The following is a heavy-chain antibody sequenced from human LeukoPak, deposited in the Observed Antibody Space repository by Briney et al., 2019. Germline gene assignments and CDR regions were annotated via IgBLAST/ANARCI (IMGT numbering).Heavy chain of an antibody. J-gene: IGHJ4*02. CDR2: ISSSSSYI. Sequence: GGSLRLSCAASGFTFSSYSMNWVRQAPGKGLEWVSSISSSSSYIYYAGSVKGRFTISRDNAKNSLYLQMNSLRAEDTAVYYCASPDLYCTNGVCLIDYWGQGTLVTVSS. CDR1: GFTFSSYS. V-gene: IGHV3-21*01. CDR3: ASPDLYCTNGVCLIDY. D-gene: IGHD2-8*01.